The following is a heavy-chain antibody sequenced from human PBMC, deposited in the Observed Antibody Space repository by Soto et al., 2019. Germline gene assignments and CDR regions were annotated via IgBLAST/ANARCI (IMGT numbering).Heavy chain of an antibody. D-gene: IGHD6-19*01. J-gene: IGHJ3*02. CDR1: GYTFTIYG. CDR3: ARDPGACYSCGCRHDAFDI. Sequence: ASVKVSCKASGYTFTIYGISWVRQAPGQGLEWMGWISAYNGNTNYAQKLQGRVTMTTDTSTSTAYMELRSLRSDDTAVYYCARDPGACYSCGCRHDAFDIWSQGTTVTVSS. V-gene: IGHV1-18*01. CDR2: ISAYNGNT.